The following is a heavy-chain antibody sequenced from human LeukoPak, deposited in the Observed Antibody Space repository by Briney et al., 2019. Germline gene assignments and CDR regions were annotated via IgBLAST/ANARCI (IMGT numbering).Heavy chain of an antibody. D-gene: IGHD4-23*01. CDR2: INPNSGGT. CDR1: GYTFTVYY. V-gene: IGHV1-2*02. CDR3: ARDQGHGGNSWDY. J-gene: IGHJ4*02. Sequence: ASVKVSCKVSGYTFTVYYMHWVRQAPGQGLEWLGWINPNSGGTNYAQNFQGRVTMTRDTSISTAYMELSRLRFDDTAVYYCARDQGHGGNSWDYWGQGTLVTVSS.